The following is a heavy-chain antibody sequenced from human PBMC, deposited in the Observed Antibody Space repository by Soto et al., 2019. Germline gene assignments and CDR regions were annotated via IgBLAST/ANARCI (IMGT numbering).Heavy chain of an antibody. CDR3: AKEDYSGSYLDY. D-gene: IGHD1-26*01. V-gene: IGHV3-30*18. Sequence: QVQLVESGGGVVQPGRSLRLSCAASGFTFSSYGMHWVRQAPGKGLEWVEVISYDGSNKYYADFVKGRFTTSRDNSKNTLYLQMNSLRAEDTAVYYCAKEDYSGSYLDYWGQGTLVTVSS. J-gene: IGHJ4*02. CDR1: GFTFSSYG. CDR2: ISYDGSNK.